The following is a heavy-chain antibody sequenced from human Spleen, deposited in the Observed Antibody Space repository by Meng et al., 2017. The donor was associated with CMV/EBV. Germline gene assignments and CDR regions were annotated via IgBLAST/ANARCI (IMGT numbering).Heavy chain of an antibody. CDR3: ARTRLTMVVKAHYYYGMDV. CDR1: GYSFTSYW. J-gene: IGHJ6*02. D-gene: IGHD4-23*01. Sequence: KVSCKGSGYSFTSYWIGWVRQMPGKGLEWMGIIYPHDSETRYSPSFQGQVTISADKSISTAYLQWSSLMASDTAMYYCARTRLTMVVKAHYYYGMDVWGQGTTVTVS. CDR2: IYPHDSET. V-gene: IGHV5-51*01.